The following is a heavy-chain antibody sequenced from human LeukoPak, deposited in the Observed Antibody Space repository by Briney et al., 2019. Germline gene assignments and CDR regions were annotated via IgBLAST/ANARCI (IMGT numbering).Heavy chain of an antibody. D-gene: IGHD6-13*01. V-gene: IGHV4-59*01. CDR2: IYYSGST. J-gene: IGHJ6*02. Sequence: SETLSLTCTVSGGSISSYYWSWIRQPPGKGLEWIGYIYYSGSTSYNPSLKSRVTISVDTSKNQFSLKLSSVTAADTAVYYCARGAAARLYGMDVWGQGTTVTVSS. CDR1: GGSISSYY. CDR3: ARGAAARLYGMDV.